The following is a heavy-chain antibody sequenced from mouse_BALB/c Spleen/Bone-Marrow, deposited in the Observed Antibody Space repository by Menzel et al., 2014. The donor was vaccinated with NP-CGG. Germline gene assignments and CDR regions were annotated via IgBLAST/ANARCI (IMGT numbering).Heavy chain of an antibody. Sequence: EVQVVESGGDLVRPGGSLKLSCSASGFAFXSYDMSWVRQTPEKRLEWVAYISSGGGSTYYPDTVKGRFTISRDNAKNTLYLQMSSLKSEDTAMYYCARHRYGFDYWGQGTTLTVSS. J-gene: IGHJ2*01. CDR1: GFAFXSYD. V-gene: IGHV5-12-1*01. CDR2: ISSGGGST. D-gene: IGHD1-1*01. CDR3: ARHRYGFDY.